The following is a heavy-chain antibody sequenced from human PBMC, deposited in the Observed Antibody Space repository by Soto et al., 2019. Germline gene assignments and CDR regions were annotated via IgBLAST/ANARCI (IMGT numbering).Heavy chain of an antibody. Sequence: QITLKESGPTLVKPTQTLTLTCTFSGFSLSTSGVGVGWIRQPPGKALEWLALIYWDDDKRYSPSLKSRLTITKDTSKNQVVLTMTNMDPVDTATYYCAHRVSEDTAMVNFDYWGQGTLVTVSS. D-gene: IGHD5-18*01. J-gene: IGHJ4*02. V-gene: IGHV2-5*02. CDR3: AHRVSEDTAMVNFDY. CDR1: GFSLSTSGVG. CDR2: IYWDDDK.